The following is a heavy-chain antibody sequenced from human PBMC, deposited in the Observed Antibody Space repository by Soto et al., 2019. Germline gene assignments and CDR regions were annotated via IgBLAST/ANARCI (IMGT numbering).Heavy chain of an antibody. V-gene: IGHV3-33*01. Sequence: QTGGSLRLSCAASGFTFSSYGMHWVRQAPGKGLEWVAVIWYDGSNKYYTDSVKGRFTISRDNSKNTLYLQMNSLRAEDTAVYYCARCRGRIAARRWANYYYYGMDVWGQGTTVTVS. CDR2: IWYDGSNK. J-gene: IGHJ6*02. D-gene: IGHD6-6*01. CDR3: ARCRGRIAARRWANYYYYGMDV. CDR1: GFTFSSYG.